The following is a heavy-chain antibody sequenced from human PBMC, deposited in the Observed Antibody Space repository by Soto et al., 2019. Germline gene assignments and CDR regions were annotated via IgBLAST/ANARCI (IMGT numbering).Heavy chain of an antibody. D-gene: IGHD2-2*01. CDR1: GFTFKTNA. V-gene: IGHV3-33*01. Sequence: GGALRLSCVASGFTFKTNAMHWARQAPGKGLEWVAVLWYDGTIEKYADSVKGRFTISSDNSKSTLYLQMNSLRAEDTGVYFCARTDCSSSECPSDLVGATTMDYWGQGT. CDR2: LWYDGTIE. CDR3: ARTDCSSSECPSDLVGATTMDY. J-gene: IGHJ4*02.